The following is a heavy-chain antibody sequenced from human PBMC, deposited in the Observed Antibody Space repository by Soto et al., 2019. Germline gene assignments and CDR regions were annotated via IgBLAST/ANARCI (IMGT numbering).Heavy chain of an antibody. J-gene: IGHJ5*02. V-gene: IGHV4-34*01. Sequence: SETLSLTCAVYGGSFSGYYWSWIRQPPGKGLEWIGEINHSGSTNYNPSLKSRVTISVDTSKNQFSLKLSSVTAADTAVYYCARYCSGCSCYKYWFDPWGQGTLVTVSS. CDR2: INHSGST. CDR3: ARYCSGCSCYKYWFDP. CDR1: GGSFSGYY. D-gene: IGHD2-15*01.